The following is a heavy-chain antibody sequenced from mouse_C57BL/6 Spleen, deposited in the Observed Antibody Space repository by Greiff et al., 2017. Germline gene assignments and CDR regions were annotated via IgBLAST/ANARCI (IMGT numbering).Heavy chain of an antibody. Sequence: VQLHQSGAELVRPGASVKLSCKASGYTFTDYYINWVKQRPGQGLEWIARIYPGSGNTYYNEKFKGKATLTAEKSSSTAYMQLSSLTSEDSAVYFCARGGWLLSYYYAMDYWGQGTSVTVSS. CDR2: IYPGSGNT. J-gene: IGHJ4*01. CDR1: GYTFTDYY. CDR3: ARGGWLLSYYYAMDY. D-gene: IGHD2-3*01. V-gene: IGHV1-76*01.